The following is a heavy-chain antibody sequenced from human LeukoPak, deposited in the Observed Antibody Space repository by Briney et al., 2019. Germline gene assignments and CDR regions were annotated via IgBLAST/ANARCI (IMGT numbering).Heavy chain of an antibody. CDR2: INPSSGGT. J-gene: IGHJ5*02. CDR1: GYTFTNYY. Sequence: GASVTVSCKASGYTFTNYYMHWMRHAPGQGLEWMGIINPSSGGTIYAQKFQGRVTMTRDTSTTTVYMELSSLGSEDTAVYYCAREWPHTYRFDPWGQGTLVTVSS. CDR3: AREWPHTYRFDP. V-gene: IGHV1-46*01. D-gene: IGHD5-12*01.